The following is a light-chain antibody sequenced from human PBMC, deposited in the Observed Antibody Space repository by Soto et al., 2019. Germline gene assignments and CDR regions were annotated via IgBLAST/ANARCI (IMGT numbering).Light chain of an antibody. CDR2: GVS. V-gene: IGLV2-14*01. Sequence: QSALTQPASVSGSPGQSIAIPCTGSGRDVGAYNYVSWYQQHPGKAPKLIIYGVSHRPSGVSTRFSASRSAYTALLTISGLQAEDEADYYWSSFTTTYFYVFGPGTKVTVL. J-gene: IGLJ1*01. CDR1: GRDVGAYNY. CDR3: SSFTTTYFYV.